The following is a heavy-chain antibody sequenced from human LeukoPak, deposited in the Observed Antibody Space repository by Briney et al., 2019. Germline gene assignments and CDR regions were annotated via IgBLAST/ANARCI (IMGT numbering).Heavy chain of an antibody. CDR1: GFTFSSDW. CDR2: IKQDGSEK. CDR3: ARARTDPTVVVPAANYSYYSMDV. V-gene: IGHV3-7*01. J-gene: IGHJ6*03. D-gene: IGHD2-2*01. Sequence: PGGSLRLSCAASGFTFSSDWMSWVRQARGKGREWLANIKQDGSEKYYVDSVKGRFTISRDNAKNSLSLQMNSLRAEDTAVYYCARARTDPTVVVPAANYSYYSMDVWGKGTTVTVSS.